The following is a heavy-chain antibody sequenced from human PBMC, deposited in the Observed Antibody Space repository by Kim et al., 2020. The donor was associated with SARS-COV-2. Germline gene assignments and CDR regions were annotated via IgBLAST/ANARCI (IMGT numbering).Heavy chain of an antibody. Sequence: GGSLRLSCEASGFSGFTLSTYYMTWVRHAPGKGLEWVANIKQDGRVTLYLDTVKGRFTISRDNSKNSLYLQMNSLRAEETALYYCASGYGWLVHSWGHGTLVTVSS. CDR2: IKQDGRVT. V-gene: IGHV3-7*03. D-gene: IGHD6-19*01. CDR3: ASGYGWLVHS. CDR1: GFSGFTLSTYY. J-gene: IGHJ5*01.